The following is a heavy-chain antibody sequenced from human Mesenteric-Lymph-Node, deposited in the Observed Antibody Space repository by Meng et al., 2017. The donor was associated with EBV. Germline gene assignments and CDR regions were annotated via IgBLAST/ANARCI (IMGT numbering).Heavy chain of an antibody. V-gene: IGHV4-34*02. CDR1: VGTFSDWS. Sequence: QVQLQQWGAGLLKPSEPLSLPCAVYVGTFSDWSWSWFRQTPEKGLEWIGEINHRGETNYSPSLKSRLTLSVDTSKNQFSLRLTSVTAADIAVYYCARDQGGFWGQGTLVTVSS. D-gene: IGHD3-16*01. J-gene: IGHJ4*02. CDR3: ARDQGGF. CDR2: INHRGET.